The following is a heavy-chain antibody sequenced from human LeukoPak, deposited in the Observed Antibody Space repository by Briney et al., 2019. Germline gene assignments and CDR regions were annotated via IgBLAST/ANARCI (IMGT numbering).Heavy chain of an antibody. CDR2: INQDGSEK. V-gene: IGHV3-7*01. J-gene: IGHJ2*01. CDR1: GFTFSSYW. D-gene: IGHD4-17*01. Sequence: HPGGSLRLSCAASGFTFSSYWMSWVRQAPGKGLEWVANINQDGSEKYYEDSVKGRFTISRDNGRSSLFLQMNSLRVEDTAVYYCARDRHGDTGDWSFDLWGRGTLVTVSS. CDR3: ARDRHGDTGDWSFDL.